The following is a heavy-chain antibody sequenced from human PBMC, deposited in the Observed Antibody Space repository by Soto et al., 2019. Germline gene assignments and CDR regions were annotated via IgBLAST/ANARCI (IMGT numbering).Heavy chain of an antibody. V-gene: IGHV3-53*01. J-gene: IGHJ1*01. CDR2: IYSGGRT. CDR3: ARDGVMTTYFEYFQH. CDR1: GFTVSTNY. D-gene: IGHD4-17*01. Sequence: GGSLRLSCAASGFTVSTNYMSWVRQAPGKGLEWVSTIYSGGRTFYADSVKGRFTISRDNSKNTLYLEMNSLRAEDTAVYYCARDGVMTTYFEYFQHWGQGTLVTVSS.